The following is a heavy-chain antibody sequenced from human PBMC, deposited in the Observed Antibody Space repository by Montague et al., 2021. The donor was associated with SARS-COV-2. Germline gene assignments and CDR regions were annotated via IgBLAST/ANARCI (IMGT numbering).Heavy chain of an antibody. D-gene: IGHD1-7*01. Sequence: TLSLTCTVSGGSISSASFYWTWIRQSAGKGLEWIGRIQASGITNYXPCLKSRVAMSVDTSKDQFSLSLNSVTAADTATYFCARVPNWNYVPDYWGQGTLVTVSS. CDR1: GGSISSASFY. J-gene: IGHJ4*02. CDR3: ARVPNWNYVPDY. CDR2: IQASGIT. V-gene: IGHV4-61*02.